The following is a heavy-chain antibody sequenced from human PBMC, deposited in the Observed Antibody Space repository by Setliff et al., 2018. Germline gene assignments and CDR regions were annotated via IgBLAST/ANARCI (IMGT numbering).Heavy chain of an antibody. V-gene: IGHV5-51*01. Sequence: GESLKLSCKASGYSFPSYWIGWVRQVPGKGLEWMGIIYPGDSHTRYSPSFQGQVTISADKSILTAFLQWTYLKASDSAMYYCARLGRNNSAPPGDYWGQGTLVTVPQ. CDR3: ARLGRNNSAPPGDY. CDR1: GYSFPSYW. D-gene: IGHD6-25*01. J-gene: IGHJ4*02. CDR2: IYPGDSHT.